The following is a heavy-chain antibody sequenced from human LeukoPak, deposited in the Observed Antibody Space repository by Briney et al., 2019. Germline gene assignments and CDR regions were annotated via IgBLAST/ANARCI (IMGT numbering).Heavy chain of an antibody. CDR2: INPNSGGT. D-gene: IGHD6-13*01. V-gene: IGHV1-2*02. Sequence: GASVKVSCKASGYTFTGYYMHWVRQAPGQGLEWMGWINPNSGGTNYAQKFQGRVTMTRDTSISTAYMELSRLRSDDTAVYYCARDGHYSSSWYGPLVPWGQGTLVTVSS. J-gene: IGHJ5*02. CDR1: GYTFTGYY. CDR3: ARDGHYSSSWYGPLVP.